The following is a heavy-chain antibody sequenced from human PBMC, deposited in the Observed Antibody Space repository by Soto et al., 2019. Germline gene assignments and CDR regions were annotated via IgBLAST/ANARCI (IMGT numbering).Heavy chain of an antibody. J-gene: IGHJ4*02. D-gene: IGHD6-13*01. V-gene: IGHV4-30-4*01. CDR1: GGSISSGDYY. CDR2: IYYSGST. Sequence: QVQLQESGPGLVKPSQTLSLTCTVSGGSISSGDYYWSWIRQPPGKGLEWIGYIYYSGSTHYNPSLKSRVTQSVDTSKTQYYLKLSSVTAADTDVYYCAREYSSSWYRWDSPPHYYFDYWGQGTLVTVSS. CDR3: AREYSSSWYRWDSPPHYYFDY.